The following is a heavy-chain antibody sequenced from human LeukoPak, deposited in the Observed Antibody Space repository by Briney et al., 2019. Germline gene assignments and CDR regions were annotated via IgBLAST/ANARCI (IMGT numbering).Heavy chain of an antibody. V-gene: IGHV3-23*01. D-gene: IGHD3-16*02. CDR3: AKGFFVWGRFRYDSPFAY. Sequence: RPGGSLRLSCAASGLTLSSYAMSWVPQAPGKGLEWVSAISGSGGSTYHAASVKGRYTIPRDNAKHTLYLQMNSLSAEDSAVYYCAKGFFVWGRFRYDSPFAYWGQGTLVTVSS. CDR2: ISGSGGST. CDR1: GLTLSSYA. J-gene: IGHJ4*02.